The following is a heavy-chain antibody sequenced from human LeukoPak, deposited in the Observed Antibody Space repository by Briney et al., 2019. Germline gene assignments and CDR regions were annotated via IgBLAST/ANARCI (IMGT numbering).Heavy chain of an antibody. Sequence: APVKVSCKVSGYTLTELSMHWVRQAPGKGLEWMGGFDPEDGETIYAQKFQGRVTMTEDTSTDTAYMELSSLRSEDTAVYYCATPPRYYYGSGSSPPLFDYWGQGTLVTVSS. CDR3: ATPPRYYYGSGSSPPLFDY. V-gene: IGHV1-24*01. D-gene: IGHD3-10*01. CDR1: GYTLTELS. CDR2: FDPEDGET. J-gene: IGHJ4*02.